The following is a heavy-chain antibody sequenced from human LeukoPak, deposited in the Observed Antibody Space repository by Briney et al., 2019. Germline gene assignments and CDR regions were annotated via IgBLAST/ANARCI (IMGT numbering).Heavy chain of an antibody. CDR1: GFTFSSYD. CDR3: AKPPKPTGPIPS. Sequence: LPGGSLRLSCAASGFTFSSYDMHWIRQAPGKGLEWVAFIRYDESDKYYADSVKGRFTISRDNSKNTLYLQMNSLRAEDTAVYYCAKPPKPTGPIPSWGQGTLVTVSS. V-gene: IGHV3-30*02. CDR2: IRYDESDK. D-gene: IGHD4-17*01. J-gene: IGHJ4*02.